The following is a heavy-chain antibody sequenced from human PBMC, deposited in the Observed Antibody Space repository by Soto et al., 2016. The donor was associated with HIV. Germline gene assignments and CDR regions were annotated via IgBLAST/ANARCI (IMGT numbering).Heavy chain of an antibody. Sequence: QVVLQQWGAGLLKSSETLSLTCNVSRGAFTNHIWNWIRQSSERGLEWIGEVDHNGETTFNPSLASRLMMSSDWAKKQFSLTLTSVTSADTAVYFCARGTYDKMTGYLGLQFFDIWGQGNSGRRLL. D-gene: IGHD3-9*01. V-gene: IGHV4-34*02. CDR2: VDHNGET. J-gene: IGHJ4*02. CDR1: RGAFTNHI. CDR3: ARGTYDKMTGYLGLQFFDI.